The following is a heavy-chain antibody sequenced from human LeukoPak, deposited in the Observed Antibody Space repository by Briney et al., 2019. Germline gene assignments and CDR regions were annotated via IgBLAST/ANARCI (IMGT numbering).Heavy chain of an antibody. D-gene: IGHD3-22*01. V-gene: IGHV3-21*01. CDR2: ISSSSSYI. J-gene: IGHJ3*02. Sequence: GGSLRLSCAASGFTFSSYSMNWVRQAPGKGLEWVSSISSSSSYIYYADSVKGRFTISRDNAKNSLYLQMNSLRAEDTAVYYCARTTPCPLDSSGPLCDAFDIWGQGTMVTVSS. CDR1: GFTFSSYS. CDR3: ARTTPCPLDSSGPLCDAFDI.